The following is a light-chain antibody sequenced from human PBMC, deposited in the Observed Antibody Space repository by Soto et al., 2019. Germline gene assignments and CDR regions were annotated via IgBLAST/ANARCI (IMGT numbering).Light chain of an antibody. V-gene: IGKV1-27*01. CDR2: AAS. J-gene: IGKJ3*01. CDR3: QKCDSAPFT. Sequence: DIQMTQSPSSLSASIGDRITITCRASQGISHYVAWYQQNPGKVPKLLIYAASTLQSGVPSRFSGSGSGTDFTLTISSLQPEDVSTYYCQKCDSAPFTFGPGTKVYIK. CDR1: QGISHY.